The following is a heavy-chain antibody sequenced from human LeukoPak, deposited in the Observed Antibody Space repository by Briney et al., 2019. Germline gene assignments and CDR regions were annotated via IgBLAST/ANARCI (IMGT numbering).Heavy chain of an antibody. Sequence: PSETLSLTCTVSGGSISSSSYYWGWIRQPPGKGLEWIGSIYYSGSTYYNPSLKSRVTISVDTSKNQFSLKLSSVTAADTAVYYCARPRSSGYYGDDAFDIWGQGTMVTVSS. CDR1: GGSISSSSYY. CDR3: ARPRSSGYYGDDAFDI. V-gene: IGHV4-39*07. D-gene: IGHD3-22*01. CDR2: IYYSGST. J-gene: IGHJ3*02.